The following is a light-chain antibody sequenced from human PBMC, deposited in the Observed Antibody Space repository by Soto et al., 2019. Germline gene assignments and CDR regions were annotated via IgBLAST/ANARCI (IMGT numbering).Light chain of an antibody. V-gene: IGKV1-33*01. CDR3: QQYDNLPPLT. Sequence: DIQITQSPSSLSSSVGDRVAITCHSSQDISNYLNWYQQKPGKAPKLLIYDASNLETGVPSRFSGSGSGTDFTSTISSLQPEDIATYYCQQYDNLPPLTFGGGTKVDI. CDR1: QDISNY. CDR2: DAS. J-gene: IGKJ4*01.